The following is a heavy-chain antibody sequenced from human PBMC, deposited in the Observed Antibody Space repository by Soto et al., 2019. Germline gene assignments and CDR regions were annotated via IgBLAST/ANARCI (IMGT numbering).Heavy chain of an antibody. CDR3: ARGRPELATIGSFDY. Sequence: QVQVVQSGAEVKTPGASVKVSCKAFGYTFTNYYMHWVRQAPGQGLEWIGRIIPSDGSTHYAQMFQDRVIMTRDTSTSTVYMAVNSLRSEDSAVYYCARGRPELATIGSFDYWGQGALVTVSS. D-gene: IGHD5-12*01. J-gene: IGHJ4*02. V-gene: IGHV1-46*01. CDR2: IIPSDGST. CDR1: GYTFTNYY.